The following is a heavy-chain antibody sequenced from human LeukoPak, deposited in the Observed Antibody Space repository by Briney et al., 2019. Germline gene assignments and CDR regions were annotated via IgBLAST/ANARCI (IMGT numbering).Heavy chain of an antibody. J-gene: IGHJ4*02. V-gene: IGHV1-2*02. CDR3: ARGSYYYGSGSYSTHYLN. Sequence: ASVKVSCKASGYTFTGYYMHWVRQAPGQGLEWMGWINPNSGGTNYAQKFQGRVTMTRDTSISTAYMELSRLRSDDTAVYYCARGSYYYGSGSYSTHYLNWGPGTLVTVSS. CDR1: GYTFTGYY. D-gene: IGHD3-10*01. CDR2: INPNSGGT.